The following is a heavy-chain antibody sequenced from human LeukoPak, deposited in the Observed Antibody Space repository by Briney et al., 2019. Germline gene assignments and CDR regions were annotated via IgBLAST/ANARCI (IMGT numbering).Heavy chain of an antibody. V-gene: IGHV3-53*01. CDR1: GFTVSSNY. CDR3: AKPNAADYYDSSGSYFDY. J-gene: IGHJ4*02. D-gene: IGHD3-22*01. CDR2: IYSGGST. Sequence: GGSLRLSCAASGFTVSSNYMSWVRQAPGKGLEWVSVIYSGGSTYYSDPVKGRFTISRDNSKNTLYLQMNSLSAEDTAVYYCAKPNAADYYDSSGSYFDYWGQGTLVTVSS.